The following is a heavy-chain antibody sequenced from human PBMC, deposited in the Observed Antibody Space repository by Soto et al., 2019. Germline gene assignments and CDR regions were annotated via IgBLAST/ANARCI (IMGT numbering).Heavy chain of an antibody. CDR3: AKRQKQALASGLNEYYFDD. CDR1: GVTFSSYS. CDR2: ISGSGGST. D-gene: IGHD6-13*01. Sequence: GSLRLSCAASGVTFSSYSMSWVRQAPGKGLEWVSAISGSGGSTYYADSVKGRFTISRDNSKNTLYLQMNSLRAEDTAVYYCAKRQKQALASGLNEYYFDDCGQVTLVTVS. J-gene: IGHJ4*02. V-gene: IGHV3-23*01.